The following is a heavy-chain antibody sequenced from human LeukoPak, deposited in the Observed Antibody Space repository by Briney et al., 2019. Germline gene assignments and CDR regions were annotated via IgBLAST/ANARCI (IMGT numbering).Heavy chain of an antibody. Sequence: GGSLRLSCAASGFTFSSYGMSWVRQAPGKGLEWVSAIGGRDGSTYYADSVKGRFTISRDNSKNTLYVQMNSLRAEDTAVYYCARGPNSNWSGLDFWGQGTLLTVSS. CDR3: ARGPNSNWSGLDF. CDR1: GFTFSSYG. J-gene: IGHJ4*02. V-gene: IGHV3-23*01. CDR2: IGGRDGST. D-gene: IGHD6-6*01.